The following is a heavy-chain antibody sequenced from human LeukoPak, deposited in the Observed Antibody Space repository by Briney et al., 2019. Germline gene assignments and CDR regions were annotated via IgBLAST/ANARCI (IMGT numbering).Heavy chain of an antibody. J-gene: IGHJ4*02. CDR2: IYYSGST. Sequence: SQTLSLTCTVSGGSISSDGDYWSWIRQPPGKGLEWIGYIYYSGSTNYNPSLKSRVTISVDTSKNQFSLELSSVTAADTAVYYCAAREARSSSWYVYWGQGTLVTVSS. D-gene: IGHD6-13*01. V-gene: IGHV4-61*08. CDR3: AAREARSSSWYVY. CDR1: GGSISSDGDY.